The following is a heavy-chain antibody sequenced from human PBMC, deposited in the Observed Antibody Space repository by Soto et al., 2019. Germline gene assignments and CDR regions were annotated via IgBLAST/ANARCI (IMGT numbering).Heavy chain of an antibody. CDR1: GDSVSSKSAA. Sequence: SETLSLTCAISGDSVSSKSAAWNWIRQSPSRGLEWLGRTYYRSKWSADYAVSLRGRITVNPDTSKNQFSLHLNSVTPDDTAVYYCARALAGRYDYWGQGTLVTVSS. D-gene: IGHD6-19*01. CDR3: ARALAGRYDY. J-gene: IGHJ4*02. CDR2: TYYRSKWSA. V-gene: IGHV6-1*01.